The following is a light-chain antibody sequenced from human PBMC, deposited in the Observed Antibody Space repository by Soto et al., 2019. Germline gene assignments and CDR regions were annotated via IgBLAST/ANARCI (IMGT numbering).Light chain of an antibody. CDR2: QDS. CDR1: KLGDKY. V-gene: IGLV3-1*01. CDR3: QAWDSSTRWVV. J-gene: IGLJ2*01. Sequence: SYELTQPPSVSVSPGQTASITCSGDKLGDKYACWYQQKPGQSPVLVIYQDSKRPSGIPERFSGSNSGNTATLTISGTQAMDEADYYCQAWDSSTRWVVFGGGTKLTVL.